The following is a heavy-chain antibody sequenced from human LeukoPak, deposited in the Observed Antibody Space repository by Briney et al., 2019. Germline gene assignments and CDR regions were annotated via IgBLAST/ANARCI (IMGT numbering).Heavy chain of an antibody. Sequence: GGSLRLSCAASGFPFSSYSMNWVRQAPGEGLEWVSYISSSRTTSYADSVKGRFTISRDNAKNSLYLQMNSLRAEDTAVYYCARDLEGSGSFYRPSYDYWGQGTLVTVSS. J-gene: IGHJ4*02. D-gene: IGHD3-10*01. V-gene: IGHV3-48*01. CDR1: GFPFSSYS. CDR2: ISSSRTT. CDR3: ARDLEGSGSFYRPSYDY.